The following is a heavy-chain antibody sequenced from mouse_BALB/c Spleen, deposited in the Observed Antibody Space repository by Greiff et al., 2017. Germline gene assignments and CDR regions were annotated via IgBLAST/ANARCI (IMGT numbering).Heavy chain of an antibody. CDR2: ISYSGST. J-gene: IGHJ2*01. D-gene: IGHD2-1*01. V-gene: IGHV3-2*02. Sequence: EVQGVESGPGLVKPSQSLSLTCTVTGYSITSDYAWNWIRQFPGNKLEWMGYISYSGSTSYNPSLKSRISITRDTSKNQFFLQLNSVTTEDTATYYCARSGGNFPFDYWGQGTTLTVSS. CDR3: ARSGGNFPFDY. CDR1: GYSITSDYA.